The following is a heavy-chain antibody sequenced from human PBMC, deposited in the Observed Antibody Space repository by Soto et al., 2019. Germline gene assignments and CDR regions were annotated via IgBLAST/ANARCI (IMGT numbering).Heavy chain of an antibody. D-gene: IGHD1-20*01. CDR2: ISYDGGNQ. CDR3: ARGPITQPSFIDH. Sequence: VGSLRLSCEASGFTFSSYPMHWVRQAPGKGLEWVTVISYDGGNQYYADSVKGRFTISRDNSKDTLYLQMHSLRSDDTAVYFCARGPITQPSFIDHWGQGTLVTVSS. CDR1: GFTFSSYP. J-gene: IGHJ4*02. V-gene: IGHV3-30-3*01.